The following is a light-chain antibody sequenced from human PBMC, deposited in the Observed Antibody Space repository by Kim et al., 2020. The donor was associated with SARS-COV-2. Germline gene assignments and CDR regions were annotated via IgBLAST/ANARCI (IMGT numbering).Light chain of an antibody. Sequence: DIQMTQSPSTLSASVGDRVTITCRASQSIDIWLAWYQQKPGKAPKVLIYKESSLQSGVPSRFSGSGSGTEFTLTISSLQPDDFATYYCQQYKSYPYTFGQGTKLEI. V-gene: IGKV1-5*03. J-gene: IGKJ2*01. CDR1: QSIDIW. CDR2: KES. CDR3: QQYKSYPYT.